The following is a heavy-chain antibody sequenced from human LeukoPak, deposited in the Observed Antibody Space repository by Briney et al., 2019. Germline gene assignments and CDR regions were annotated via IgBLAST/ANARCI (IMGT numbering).Heavy chain of an antibody. Sequence: GESLKISCKASGYTFTDYRIAWVRQMPGKGLELVGIVYPDDSDTRYSPSFQGQVTISADESINTAYLQWSGLKASDTAIYYCARRDGYNHVDYWGQGTLVTVSS. D-gene: IGHD5-24*01. CDR3: ARRDGYNHVDY. J-gene: IGHJ4*02. V-gene: IGHV5-51*01. CDR1: GYTFTDYR. CDR2: VYPDDSDT.